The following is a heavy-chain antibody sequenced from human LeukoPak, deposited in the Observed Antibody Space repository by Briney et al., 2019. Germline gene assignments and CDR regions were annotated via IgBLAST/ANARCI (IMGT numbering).Heavy chain of an antibody. J-gene: IGHJ4*02. CDR2: INPNSGGT. CDR1: GYTFTGYY. Sequence: PWASVKVSCKASGYTFTGYYMHWVRQAPGQGLEWMGWINPNSGGTNYAQKFQGRVTMTRDTSISTAYMELSRLRSDDTAVYYCARQRGYSPTIDYWGQGTLVTVSS. CDR3: ARQRGYSPTIDY. V-gene: IGHV1-2*02. D-gene: IGHD5-18*01.